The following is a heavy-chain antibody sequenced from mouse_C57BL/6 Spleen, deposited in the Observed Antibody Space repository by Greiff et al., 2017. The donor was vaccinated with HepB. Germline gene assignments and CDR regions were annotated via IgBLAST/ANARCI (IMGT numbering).Heavy chain of an antibody. J-gene: IGHJ3*01. CDR2: IDPANGST. V-gene: IGHV14-3*01. CDR1: GFNIKNNY. D-gene: IGHD6-1*01. Sequence: VQLQQSVAELVRPGASVKLSCTASGFNIKNNYMHWVKQRPEQGLEWIGRIDPANGSTKYAAKFQGKATITADKSSNTAYLQFSSLTSEDTALYYCARGASPAYWGQGTLVTVSA. CDR3: ARGASPAY.